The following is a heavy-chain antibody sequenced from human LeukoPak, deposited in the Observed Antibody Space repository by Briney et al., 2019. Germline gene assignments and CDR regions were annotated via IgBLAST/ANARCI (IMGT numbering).Heavy chain of an antibody. V-gene: IGHV1-2*02. D-gene: IGHD3-22*01. CDR1: GYTFTSYY. CDR2: INPNSGGT. CDR3: GRDYYDSSGDGAFDI. Sequence: GASVKVSCKASGYTFTSYYMHWVRQAPGQGLEWMGWINPNSGGTNYAQKFQDRVTMTRDTSINTFYMELSRLRSDDTAVYYCGRDYYDSSGDGAFDIWGQGTMVTVSS. J-gene: IGHJ3*02.